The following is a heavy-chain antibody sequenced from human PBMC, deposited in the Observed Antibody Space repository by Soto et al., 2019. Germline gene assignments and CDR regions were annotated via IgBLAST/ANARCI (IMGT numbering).Heavy chain of an antibody. V-gene: IGHV1-18*01. D-gene: IGHD3-16*02. CDR1: GYTFTSYG. Sequence: ASVKVSCKASGYTFTSYGISWVRQAPGQGREGMGWISAYNGNTNYAQKLQGRVTMPTDTSTSTAYMELRSLRSDDTAVYYCARDARPGYDYIWGSYHPYNWFDPWGQGTLVTVSS. CDR3: ARDARPGYDYIWGSYHPYNWFDP. CDR2: ISAYNGNT. J-gene: IGHJ5*02.